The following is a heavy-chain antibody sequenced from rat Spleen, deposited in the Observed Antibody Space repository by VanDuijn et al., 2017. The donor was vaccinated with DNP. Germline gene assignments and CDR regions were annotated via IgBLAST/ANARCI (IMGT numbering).Heavy chain of an antibody. CDR2: IGFDGGGT. D-gene: IGHD1-1*01. J-gene: IGHJ3*01. Sequence: EVQLVESGGGLAQPGRSLKLSCTASGFTFSDYYMAWVRQAPTKGLEWVAYIGFDGGGTYNGDSVKGRFTISRDNAKSTLYLQMDSLRSEDTATYYCAIYFYNGDNWFGYWGQGTLVTVSS. CDR3: AIYFYNGDNWFGY. V-gene: IGHV5-20*01. CDR1: GFTFSDYY.